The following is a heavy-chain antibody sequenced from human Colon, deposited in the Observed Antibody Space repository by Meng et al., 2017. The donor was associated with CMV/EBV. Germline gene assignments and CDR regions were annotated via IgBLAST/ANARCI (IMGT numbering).Heavy chain of an antibody. Sequence: SETLSLTCTVSGYSISSGYYWGWIRQPPGKGLEWIGSIYHSGSTYYNPSLKSRVTISVDTSKNQFSLKLSSVTAADTAVYYCARDHPITIFGVVIGWFDPWGQGTLVTVSS. CDR1: GYSISSGYY. CDR2: IYHSGST. J-gene: IGHJ5*02. V-gene: IGHV4-38-2*02. CDR3: ARDHPITIFGVVIGWFDP. D-gene: IGHD3-3*01.